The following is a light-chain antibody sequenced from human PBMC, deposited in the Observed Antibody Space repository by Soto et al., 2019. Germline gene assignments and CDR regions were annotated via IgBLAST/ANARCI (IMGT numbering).Light chain of an antibody. Sequence: QSVLTQPPSVSGAPGQRVTISCTGSTSNIGAGYDVHWYQQVPGTAPKLLIYGNSNRPSGFPDRFSGSKSGTSASLAITGLQAEDEADYYCQSYDSSLSGYVFGTGTKLTVL. J-gene: IGLJ1*01. V-gene: IGLV1-40*01. CDR1: TSNIGAGYD. CDR2: GNS. CDR3: QSYDSSLSGYV.